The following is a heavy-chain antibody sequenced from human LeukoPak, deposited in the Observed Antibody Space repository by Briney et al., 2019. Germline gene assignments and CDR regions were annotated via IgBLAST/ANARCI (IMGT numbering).Heavy chain of an antibody. CDR2: IIPIFGTA. J-gene: IGHJ4*02. CDR3: ATEIGDGAPFDY. V-gene: IGHV1-69*06. Sequence: SVKVSCKASGGTFSSYAISWVRQAPGQGLEWMGGIIPIFGTANYAQKFQGRVTMTEDTSTDTAYMELSSLRSEDTAVYYCATEIGDGAPFDYWGQGTLVTVSS. D-gene: IGHD4-17*01. CDR1: GGTFSSYA.